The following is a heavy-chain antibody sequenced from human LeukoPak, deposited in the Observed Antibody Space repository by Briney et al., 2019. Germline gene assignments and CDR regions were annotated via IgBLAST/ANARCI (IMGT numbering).Heavy chain of an antibody. V-gene: IGHV3-7*01. J-gene: IGHJ4*02. D-gene: IGHD1-14*01. CDR1: GFSFSTYW. Sequence: GGSLRLSCVASGFSFSTYWMSWVRQAPGKGLEWVANIKEDGSEEYYVDSLKGRFTISRDNVRNSLYLKINSLRVEDTAVYYCGRDSFETDIDYWGQGTLVTVSS. CDR2: IKEDGSEE. CDR3: GRDSFETDIDY.